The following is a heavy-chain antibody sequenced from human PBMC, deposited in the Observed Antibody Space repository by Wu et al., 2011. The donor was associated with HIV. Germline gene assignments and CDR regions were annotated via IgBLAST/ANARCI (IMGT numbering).Heavy chain of an antibody. CDR3: ARDGYCVRTWCHDGILDY. Sequence: QVQLVQSGAEVKKPGASVKVSCKASGYTFTGYYMHWVRQAPGQGLEWMGWINPNSGGTNYAQKFQGRVTMTRDTSISTAYMELSRLRSDDTAVYYXARDGYCVRTWCHDGILDYWGQGTLVTVSS. CDR2: INPNSGGT. CDR1: GYTFTGYY. V-gene: IGHV1-2*02. J-gene: IGHJ4*02. D-gene: IGHD2-2*03.